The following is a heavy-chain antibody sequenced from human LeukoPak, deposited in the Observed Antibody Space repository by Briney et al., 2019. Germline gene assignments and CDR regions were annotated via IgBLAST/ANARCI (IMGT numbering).Heavy chain of an antibody. J-gene: IGHJ4*02. D-gene: IGHD2-2*01. CDR2: IIPIFGTA. Sequence: ASVKVSCKASGGTFSSYAISWVRQAPGQGLEWMGGIIPIFGTANYAQKFQGRVTITAVESTSTAYMELSSLRSEDTAVYYCARGYCSSTSCYSIDYWGQGTLVTVSS. CDR1: GGTFSSYA. V-gene: IGHV1-69*01. CDR3: ARGYCSSTSCYSIDY.